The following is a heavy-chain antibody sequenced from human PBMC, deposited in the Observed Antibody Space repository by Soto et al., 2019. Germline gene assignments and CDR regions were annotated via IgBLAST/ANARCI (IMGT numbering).Heavy chain of an antibody. J-gene: IGHJ6*02. D-gene: IGHD3-16*01. CDR1: GGTFSSYT. CDR2: IIPILGIA. Sequence: QVQLVQSGAEVKKPGSSVKVSCKASGGTFSSYTISWVRQAPGQGLEWMGRIIPILGIANYAQKFQGRVTYTAXKSTSTAYMELSSLRSEDTAVYYCARDAIRGGRDGWGQGTTVTVSS. V-gene: IGHV1-69*08. CDR3: ARDAIRGGRDG.